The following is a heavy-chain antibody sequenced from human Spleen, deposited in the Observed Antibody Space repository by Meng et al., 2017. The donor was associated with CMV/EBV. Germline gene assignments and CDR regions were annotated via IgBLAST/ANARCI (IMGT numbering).Heavy chain of an antibody. Sequence: TFTGNFLHWLRQAPGQGLEWMGWINPSSGGTDYAQTFPRRLHMTRHTSISTAYMELSRLRSDDTAIYYCARPLYCSTTNCPGSWFDPWGQGTLVTVSS. CDR1: TFTGNF. V-gene: IGHV1-2*02. J-gene: IGHJ5*02. CDR2: INPSSGGT. CDR3: ARPLYCSTTNCPGSWFDP. D-gene: IGHD2-2*01.